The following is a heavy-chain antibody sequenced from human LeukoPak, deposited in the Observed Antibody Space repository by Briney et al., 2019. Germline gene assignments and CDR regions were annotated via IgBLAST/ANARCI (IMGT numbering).Heavy chain of an antibody. D-gene: IGHD3-22*01. Sequence: PGGSLRLSCAASGFTFPDAWIDWVRQAPGKGLEWAGRIKNKFRGRTTDYASSVKGRFTISRDDSRNTLYLQMDSLKTEDTGVYYCVTDGGHLPYYFTYWGQGTLVTVSS. CDR3: VTDGGHLPYYFTY. CDR2: IKNKFRGRTT. V-gene: IGHV3-15*01. CDR1: GFTFPDAW. J-gene: IGHJ1*01.